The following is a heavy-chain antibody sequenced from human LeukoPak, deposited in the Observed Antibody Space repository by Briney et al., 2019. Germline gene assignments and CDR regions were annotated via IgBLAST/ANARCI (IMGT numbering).Heavy chain of an antibody. D-gene: IGHD4-23*01. CDR3: AKGMTTVALDAFGI. CDR2: ISYDGSNK. V-gene: IGHV3-30*18. J-gene: IGHJ3*02. CDR1: GFTFSSYG. Sequence: QPGRSLRLSCAASGFTFSSYGMHWVRQAPGKGLEWVAVISYDGSNKYYADSVKGRFTISRDNSKNTLYLQMNSLRAEDTAVYYCAKGMTTVALDAFGIWGQGTMVTVSS.